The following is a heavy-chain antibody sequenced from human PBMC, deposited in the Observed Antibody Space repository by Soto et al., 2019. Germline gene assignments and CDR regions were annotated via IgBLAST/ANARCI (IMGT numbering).Heavy chain of an antibody. CDR3: ARDAGYSSGWYSFYFDY. CDR2: TYYRSKWYN. D-gene: IGHD6-19*01. J-gene: IGHJ4*02. Sequence: SQTLSLTCAISGDSVSSNSAAWNWIRQSPSRDLEWLGRTYYRSKWYNDYAVSVKSRITINPDTSKNQFSLQLNSVTPEDTAVYYFARDAGYSSGWYSFYFDYWGQGTLVTVSS. CDR1: GDSVSSNSAA. V-gene: IGHV6-1*01.